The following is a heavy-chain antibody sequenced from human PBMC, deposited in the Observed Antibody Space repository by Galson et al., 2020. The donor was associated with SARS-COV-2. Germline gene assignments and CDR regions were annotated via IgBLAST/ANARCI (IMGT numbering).Heavy chain of an antibody. CDR1: GGSISTYY. V-gene: IGHV4-59*01. CDR2: IYNIENT. D-gene: IGHD3-10*01. J-gene: IGHJ1*01. Sequence: SETLSLTCTVSGGSISTYYWSWIRQPPGKGLEWIGFIYNIENTSYNPSLQSRVTISVDTSKNQFSLNLRSVTAADTAVYYCARGYYYGSGGQYFQHWGQGTRVSVSS. CDR3: ARGYYYGSGGQYFQH.